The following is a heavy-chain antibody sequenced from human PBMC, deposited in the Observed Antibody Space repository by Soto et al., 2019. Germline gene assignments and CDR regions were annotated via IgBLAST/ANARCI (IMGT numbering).Heavy chain of an antibody. J-gene: IGHJ4*02. CDR3: ARGNSIGWNYLDY. D-gene: IGHD6-19*01. Sequence: GYLRLSCAPSVFIISSHDMSWVRQAPGKGLEWVSAIRGSGGGTYYADSVRGRFTISSDNSKNTLFLQMNGLRADDTAVYYCARGNSIGWNYLDYWAQGTLVTVSS. V-gene: IGHV3-23*01. CDR2: IRGSGGGT. CDR1: VFIISSHD.